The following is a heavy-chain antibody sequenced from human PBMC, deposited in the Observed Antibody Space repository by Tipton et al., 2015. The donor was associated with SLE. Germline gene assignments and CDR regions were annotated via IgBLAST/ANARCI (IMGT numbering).Heavy chain of an antibody. J-gene: IGHJ4*02. CDR1: GGSFNDYY. V-gene: IGHV4-34*01. Sequence: TLSLTCAVYGGSFNDYYWSWIRQPPGKGLEWIGEINHSGSTNYNPSLKSRVTISVDTSKNQFSLKLSSVTAADTAVYYCARGGIAVAGTDYWGQGTLVTVSS. CDR3: ARGGIAVAGTDY. D-gene: IGHD6-19*01. CDR2: INHSGST.